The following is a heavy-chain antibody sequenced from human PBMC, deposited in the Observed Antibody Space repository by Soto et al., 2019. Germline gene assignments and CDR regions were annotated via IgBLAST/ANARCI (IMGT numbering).Heavy chain of an antibody. CDR1: GFTFSSYA. CDR2: ISGSGGST. J-gene: IGHJ3*02. CDR3: AKYCSGGSCYPSAFDI. Sequence: LRLSCAASGFTFSSYAMSWVRQAPGKGLEWVSAISGSGGSTYYADSVKGRFTISRDNSKNTLYLQMNSLRAEDTAVYYCAKYCSGGSCYPSAFDIWGQGTMVTVSS. V-gene: IGHV3-23*01. D-gene: IGHD2-15*01.